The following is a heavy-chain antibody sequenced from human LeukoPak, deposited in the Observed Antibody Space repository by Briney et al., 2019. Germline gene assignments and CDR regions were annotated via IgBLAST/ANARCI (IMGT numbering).Heavy chain of an antibody. Sequence: GGSLRLSCAASGFTFSSFAMYWVRQAPGKGLEWVAFIRYDGGNQLYADSVKGRFTISRDNSKNTLYLQMNSLRAEDTAVYYCAKELRGYYQLLDYWGQGTLVTVSS. CDR3: AKELRGYYQLLDY. D-gene: IGHD3-22*01. J-gene: IGHJ4*02. V-gene: IGHV3-30*02. CDR1: GFTFSSFA. CDR2: IRYDGGNQ.